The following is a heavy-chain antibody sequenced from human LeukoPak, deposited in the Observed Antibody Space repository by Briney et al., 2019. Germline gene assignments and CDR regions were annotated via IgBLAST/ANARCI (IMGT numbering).Heavy chain of an antibody. D-gene: IGHD3-9*01. Sequence: ASVKVSCKASGYTYTTYTINWVRQAPGQGLEWMGWIDTNTGNPTSAQGFTGRFVLSFDTSVSTAYLQISSLKAEDTAVYYCARSTPYYETLSGYFPVSWFDPWGQGTLVTVSS. CDR1: GYTYTTYT. CDR2: IDTNTGNP. CDR3: ARSTPYYETLSGYFPVSWFDP. J-gene: IGHJ5*02. V-gene: IGHV7-4-1*02.